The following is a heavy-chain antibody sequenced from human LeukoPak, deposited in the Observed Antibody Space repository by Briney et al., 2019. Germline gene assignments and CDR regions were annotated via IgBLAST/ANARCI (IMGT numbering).Heavy chain of an antibody. CDR1: GFTFSSYG. CDR3: ARQEARNYYYEGLDY. CDR2: ISTSSSYI. J-gene: IGHJ4*02. V-gene: IGHV3-21*01. Sequence: GGSLRLFCAASGFTFSSYGMRWVRQAPGKGLEWVSSISTSSSYIYYADSVKGRFTISRDNAKNSLYLQMNSLRPDDTAIYFCARQEARNYYYEGLDYWGQGNLVTVSS. D-gene: IGHD3-22*01.